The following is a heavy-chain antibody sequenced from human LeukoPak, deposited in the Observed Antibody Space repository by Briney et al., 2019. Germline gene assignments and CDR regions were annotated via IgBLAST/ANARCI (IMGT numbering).Heavy chain of an antibody. CDR1: GFTFSSYG. J-gene: IGHJ4*02. CDR3: AKDFPYCSGGSCYSHPDY. CDR2: ISYDGSNK. V-gene: IGHV3-30*18. D-gene: IGHD2-15*01. Sequence: PGGSLRLSCAASGFTFSSYGMHWVRQAPGKGLEWVAVISYDGSNKYYADSVKGRFTISRDNSKNTLYLQMNSLRAEDTAVYYCAKDFPYCSGGSCYSHPDYWGQGTLVTVSS.